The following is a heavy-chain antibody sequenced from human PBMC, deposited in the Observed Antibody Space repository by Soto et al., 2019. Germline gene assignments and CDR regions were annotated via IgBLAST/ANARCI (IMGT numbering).Heavy chain of an antibody. J-gene: IGHJ4*01. CDR2: ISYDGSNK. CDR1: GFTFSSYG. CDR3: AKGSASGSPYYFDY. Sequence: PGGSLRLSCAVSGFTFSSYGMHWVRQAPGKGLEWVAVISYDGSNKYYADSVKGRFTISRDNSKNTLYLQMNTLRAEDAAVYFCAKGSASGSPYYFDYWGHGTLVTVSS. V-gene: IGHV3-30*18. D-gene: IGHD6-25*01.